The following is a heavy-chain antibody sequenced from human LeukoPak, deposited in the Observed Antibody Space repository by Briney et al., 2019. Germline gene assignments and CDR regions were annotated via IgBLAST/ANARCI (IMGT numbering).Heavy chain of an antibody. D-gene: IGHD5-18*01. CDR3: ARGRRIQLWFAY. CDR1: CGFTCSSYCI. V-gene: IGHV4-39*07. J-gene: IGHJ4*02. Sequence: SGRPFLPSCAACGFTCSSYCIRGVSPAPPREGEGVAWSIYYSGSTYYNPSLKSRVTISVDTSKNQFSLKLSSVTAADTAVYYCARGRRIQLWFAYWGQGTLVTVSS. CDR2: IYYSGST.